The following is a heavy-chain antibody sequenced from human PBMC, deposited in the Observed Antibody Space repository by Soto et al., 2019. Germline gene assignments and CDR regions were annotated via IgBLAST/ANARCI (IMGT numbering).Heavy chain of an antibody. CDR3: AREKSTRTDYYYGMDV. CDR2: IWYDGSNK. D-gene: IGHD1-1*01. Sequence: GGSLRLSCAASGFTFSSYGMHWVRQAPGKGLEWVAVIWYDGSNKYYADSVKGRFTISRDYSKNTLYLQMNSLRAEDTAVYYCAREKSTRTDYYYGMDVWGQGTTVTVSS. V-gene: IGHV3-33*01. J-gene: IGHJ6*02. CDR1: GFTFSSYG.